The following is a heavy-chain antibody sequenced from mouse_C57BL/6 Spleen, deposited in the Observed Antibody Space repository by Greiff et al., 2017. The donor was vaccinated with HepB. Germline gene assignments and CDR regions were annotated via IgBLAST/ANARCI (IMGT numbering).Heavy chain of an antibody. V-gene: IGHV1-82*01. CDR1: GYAFSSSW. D-gene: IGHD4-1*01. Sequence: VKLMESGPDLVKPGASVKISCKASGYAFSSSWMNWVKQRPGKGLEWIGRIYPGDGDTNYNGKFKGKATLTADKSSSTAYMQLSSLTSEDSAVYFCARETGTWFAYWGQGTLVTVSA. CDR3: ARETGTWFAY. J-gene: IGHJ3*01. CDR2: IYPGDGDT.